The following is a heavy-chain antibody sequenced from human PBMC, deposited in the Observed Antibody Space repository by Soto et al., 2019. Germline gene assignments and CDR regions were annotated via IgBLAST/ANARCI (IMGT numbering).Heavy chain of an antibody. V-gene: IGHV1-69*04. J-gene: IGHJ4*02. CDR2: IIPILGIA. CDR3: ARDQANSTRGSGTINLGY. Sequence: ASVKVSCKASGGTFSSYTISWVRQAPGQGLEWMGRIIPILGIANYAQKFQGRVTITADKSTSTAYMELSSLRSEDTAVYYCARDQANSTRGSGTINLGYWGQGTLVTVSS. CDR1: GGTFSSYT. D-gene: IGHD3-10*01.